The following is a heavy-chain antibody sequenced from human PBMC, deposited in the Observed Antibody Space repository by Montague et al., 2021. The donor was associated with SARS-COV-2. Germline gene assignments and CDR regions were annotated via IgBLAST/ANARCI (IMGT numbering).Heavy chain of an antibody. D-gene: IGHD2-15*01. J-gene: IGHJ4*02. V-gene: IGHV4-39*01. CDR3: ARLASGWWELTLDY. CDR1: GGSISSSSYY. Sequence: SETLSLTCTVSGGSISSSSYYWGWIRQPPGKGLEWIGSIYYSGSTYYNPSLNSRVTISVDTSKNQFSLKLSSVTAADTAVYYCARLASGWWELTLDYWGQGTLVTVSS. CDR2: IYYSGST.